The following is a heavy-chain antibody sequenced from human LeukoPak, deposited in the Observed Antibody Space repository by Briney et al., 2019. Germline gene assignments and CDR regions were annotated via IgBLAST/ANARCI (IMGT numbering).Heavy chain of an antibody. J-gene: IGHJ3*02. CDR3: ARDGGYCGGDCYHDAFDI. D-gene: IGHD2-21*02. CDR1: GGSISSHY. V-gene: IGHV4-59*11. CDR2: IYYSGST. Sequence: PSETLSLTCTVSGGSISSHYWSWIRQPPGKGLEWIGYIYYSGSTNYNPSLKSRVTISVDTSKNQFSLKLSSVTAADTAVYYCARDGGYCGGDCYHDAFDIWGQGTMVTVSS.